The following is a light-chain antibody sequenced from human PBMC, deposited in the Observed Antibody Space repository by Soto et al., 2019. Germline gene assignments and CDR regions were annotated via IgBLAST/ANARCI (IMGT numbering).Light chain of an antibody. J-gene: IGKJ1*01. Sequence: DIVITQSPATLSVSPGERATLSCRASQSVSSNLALYQQKPGQAPRLLIYGASTRATGSPARFSGSGSGTEFTLTISSLQSEDFAVYYCQQYNNWPPWTFGQGTKLDIK. CDR1: QSVSSN. CDR2: GAS. CDR3: QQYNNWPPWT. V-gene: IGKV3-15*01.